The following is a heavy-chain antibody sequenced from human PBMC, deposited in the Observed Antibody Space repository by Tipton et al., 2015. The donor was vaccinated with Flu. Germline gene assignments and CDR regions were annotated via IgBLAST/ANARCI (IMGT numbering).Heavy chain of an antibody. Sequence: TLSLTCTVSGYFIGSGYYWGWFRQPPGKGLEWIGSLFHSGATNSNPSLRSRLTLSVDTSKNQFSLHLMSVTAADTAVYYCARTEHNLGAYDYWGQGSLVTVSS. CDR1: GYFIGSGYY. CDR2: LFHSGAT. V-gene: IGHV4-38-2*02. J-gene: IGHJ4*02. D-gene: IGHD1-26*01. CDR3: ARTEHNLGAYDY.